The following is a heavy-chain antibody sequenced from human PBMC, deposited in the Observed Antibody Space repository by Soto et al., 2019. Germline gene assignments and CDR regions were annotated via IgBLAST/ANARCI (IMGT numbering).Heavy chain of an antibody. Sequence: SETLSLTCAVYGGSFSGYQWSWIRQPPGKGLEWIGEINHSGSTNYNPSLKSRVTISVDTSKNQFSLKLSSVTAADTAVYYCAKAPVVPAPESFDYWGQGTLVTVSS. V-gene: IGHV4-34*01. J-gene: IGHJ4*02. CDR3: AKAPVVPAPESFDY. D-gene: IGHD2-15*01. CDR1: GGSFSGYQ. CDR2: INHSGST.